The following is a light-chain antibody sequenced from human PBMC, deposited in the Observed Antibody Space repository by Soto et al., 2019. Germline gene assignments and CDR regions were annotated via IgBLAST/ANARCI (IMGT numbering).Light chain of an antibody. CDR3: QQYGS. V-gene: IGKV3-20*01. CDR1: QSVSSN. CDR2: GAS. Sequence: LVITQSPATLSVSPGERATLSCRASQSVSSNLAWYQQKHGQAPRLVIYGASSRATGIPGRCSGSGSGTAFTITISRLEDEDFAVYYCQQYGSFGQGTKVDIK. J-gene: IGKJ1*01.